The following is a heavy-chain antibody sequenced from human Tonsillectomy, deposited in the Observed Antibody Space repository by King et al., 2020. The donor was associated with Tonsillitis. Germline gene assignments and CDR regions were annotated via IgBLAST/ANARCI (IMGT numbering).Heavy chain of an antibody. D-gene: IGHD2-15*01. Sequence: QVQLQQWGAGLLKPSETLSLTCAVYDGSFSDYFWTWIRQPPGKGLEWIGEINHSGSTSYNSSLRSRVTISLDTSENQFSLKLSSVTATDTAVYYCARRRGYCSGSSCYVDSWGQGTLVTVSS. J-gene: IGHJ5*01. V-gene: IGHV4-34*01. CDR1: DGSFSDYF. CDR2: INHSGST. CDR3: ARRRGYCSGSSCYVDS.